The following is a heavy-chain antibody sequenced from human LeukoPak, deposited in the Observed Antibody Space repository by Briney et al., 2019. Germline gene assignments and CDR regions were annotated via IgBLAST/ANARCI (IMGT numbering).Heavy chain of an antibody. J-gene: IGHJ3*02. CDR1: GYTFTSFY. CDR2: INPSGGST. D-gene: IGHD6-13*01. CDR3: AREPLAEYSSSWYRDAFDI. Sequence: ASVKVSCKASGYTFTSFYMHWVRQAPGQGLEWMGIINPSGGSTSYAQKFQGRVTMTRDTSTSTVYMELSSLRSEDTAVYYCAREPLAEYSSSWYRDAFDIWGQGTMVTVSS. V-gene: IGHV1-46*01.